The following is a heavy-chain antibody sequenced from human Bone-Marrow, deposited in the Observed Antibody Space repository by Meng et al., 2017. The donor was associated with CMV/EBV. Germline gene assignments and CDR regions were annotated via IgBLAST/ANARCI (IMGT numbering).Heavy chain of an antibody. CDR1: GFTVSSNY. Sequence: GGSLRLSCAASGFTVSSNYMSWVRQAPGKGLEWVSVIYSCGSTYYADSVKGRFTISRDNSKNTLYLQMNSLRAEDTAVYYCARDADYDILTGSGWYFDLWGRGTLVTVSS. CDR2: IYSCGST. J-gene: IGHJ2*01. CDR3: ARDADYDILTGSGWYFDL. D-gene: IGHD3-9*01. V-gene: IGHV3-66*03.